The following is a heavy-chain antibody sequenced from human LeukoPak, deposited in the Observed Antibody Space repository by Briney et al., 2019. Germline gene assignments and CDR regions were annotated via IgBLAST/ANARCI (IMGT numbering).Heavy chain of an antibody. CDR1: GYSFTGYY. CDR2: INPNSGGT. D-gene: IGHD6-13*01. Sequence: GATVKVSCKASGYSFTGYYMHWVRQAPGQGLEWMGWINPNSGGTNYAQKFQGRVTMTRDTSISTAYMELRSLRSDDTAVYYCARDTGIAAAGKGGWFDPWGQGTLGTVSS. J-gene: IGHJ5*02. CDR3: ARDTGIAAAGKGGWFDP. V-gene: IGHV1-2*02.